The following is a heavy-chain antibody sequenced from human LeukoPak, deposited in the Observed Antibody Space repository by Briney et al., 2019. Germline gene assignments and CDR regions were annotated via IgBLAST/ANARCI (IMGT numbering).Heavy chain of an antibody. CDR1: GYSISSGYY. J-gene: IGHJ4*02. CDR2: IYHSGST. V-gene: IGHV4-38-2*02. Sequence: PSETLSLTCTVSGYSISSGYYWGWIRQPPGKGLEWIGSIYHSGSTYYNPSLKSRVTISVDTSKNQFSLKLSSVTAADTAVYYCARGRSNSDFDYWGQGTLVTVSS. D-gene: IGHD4-11*01. CDR3: ARGRSNSDFDY.